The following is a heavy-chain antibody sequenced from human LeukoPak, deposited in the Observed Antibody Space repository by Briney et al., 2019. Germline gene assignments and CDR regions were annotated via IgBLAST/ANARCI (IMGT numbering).Heavy chain of an antibody. D-gene: IGHD2-2*02. CDR3: ARGACSSTSCYTGIRFDP. CDR2: IIPIFGTA. Sequence: ASVKVSCKASGGTFSSYAINWVRQAPGQGLEWKGGIIPIFGTANYAQRFQGRVTITTDESTSSAYMELSSLRSEDTAVYYCARGACSSTSCYTGIRFDPWGQGTLVTVSS. V-gene: IGHV1-69*05. J-gene: IGHJ5*02. CDR1: GGTFSSYA.